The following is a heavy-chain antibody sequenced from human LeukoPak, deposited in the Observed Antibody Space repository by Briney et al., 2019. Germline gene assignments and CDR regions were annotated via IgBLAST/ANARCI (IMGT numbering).Heavy chain of an antibody. J-gene: IGHJ4*02. Sequence: GRSLRLSCAASGFTFSIYIMHWVRQAPGKGLEWVAVISYHGNNEYYADSVKGRFTISRDNSKNTLYLQMNSLTAEDTAVYYCARYPESSGYSYELDYCGQGTLVTVSS. CDR3: ARYPESSGYSYELDY. CDR1: GFTFSIYI. V-gene: IGHV3-30*03. D-gene: IGHD3-22*01. CDR2: ISYHGNNE.